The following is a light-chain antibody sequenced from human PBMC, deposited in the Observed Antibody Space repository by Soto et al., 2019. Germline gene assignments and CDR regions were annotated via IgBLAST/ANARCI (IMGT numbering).Light chain of an antibody. J-gene: IGKJ4*01. V-gene: IGKV4-1*01. Sequence: DIVMTQSPDSLAVSLGERATINCKSSQSVLYSSNNKNYLAWYQQKPGQPPKLLIYWASTRESGVPDRFSGSGSGTDFTFTIISLQAEDVAVYYCQQYFSTLALTFGGGTKVEIK. CDR1: QSVLYSSNNKNY. CDR2: WAS. CDR3: QQYFSTLALT.